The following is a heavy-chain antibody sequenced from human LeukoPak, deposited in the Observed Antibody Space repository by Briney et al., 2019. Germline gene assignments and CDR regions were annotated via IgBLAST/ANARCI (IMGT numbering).Heavy chain of an antibody. V-gene: IGHV5-51*01. J-gene: IGHJ3*02. Sequence: GESLKISCKASGYTFTNYWIGWVRQMPGKGLEWMGIVYPGDSDTRYNPSFQGQVTISADKTLSTTYLQWSSLKASDTAMYYCARHPVTMIVWRGEGAFDIWGQGTMVTVSS. CDR1: GYTFTNYW. D-gene: IGHD3-22*01. CDR3: ARHPVTMIVWRGEGAFDI. CDR2: VYPGDSDT.